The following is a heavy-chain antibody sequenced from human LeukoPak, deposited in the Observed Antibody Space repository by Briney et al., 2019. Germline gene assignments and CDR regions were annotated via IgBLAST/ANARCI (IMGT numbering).Heavy chain of an antibody. V-gene: IGHV3-30*18. CDR3: AKDNDPYGSGSALDL. CDR2: ISYDDSNK. CDR1: GVTFSSFG. Sequence: GRSLRLSCAVSGVTFSSFGKHWVRHAPGKGLEFVGVISYDDSNKNYANSVKGRFPISRDNSKNTLYLQMHSLRAEDTAVYHCAKDNDPYGSGSALDLWGQGTLVAVSS. D-gene: IGHD3-10*01. J-gene: IGHJ5*02.